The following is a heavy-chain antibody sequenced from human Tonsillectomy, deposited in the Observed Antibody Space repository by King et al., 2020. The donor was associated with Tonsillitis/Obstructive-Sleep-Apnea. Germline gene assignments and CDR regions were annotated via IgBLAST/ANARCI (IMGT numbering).Heavy chain of an antibody. CDR2: IYISGST. D-gene: IGHD3-3*01. V-gene: IGHV4-4*02. CDR1: GGSIRSSNW. CDR3: ARGRITIFGVVIPGKNWFDP. Sequence: QLQESGPGLVKPSGTLSLTCAVSGGSIRSSNWWRWVRPAPGKWLGWIGGIYISGSTNYNPYPKSRVTISVSKSKHQFSLKLSSVTAADTAVYYCARGRITIFGVVIPGKNWFDPWGQGTLVTVSS. J-gene: IGHJ5*02.